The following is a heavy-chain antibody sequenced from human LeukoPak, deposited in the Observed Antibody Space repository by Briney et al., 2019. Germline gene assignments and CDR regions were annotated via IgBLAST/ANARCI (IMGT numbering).Heavy chain of an antibody. D-gene: IGHD3-10*01. CDR2: IYYSGST. CDR1: GGSISSYY. J-gene: IGHJ4*02. V-gene: IGHV4-59*01. CDR3: ASGDYGSGSYR. Sequence: SETLSLTCTVSGGSISSYYWSWIRQPPGKGLEWIGYIYYSGSTNYNPSLKSRVTISVGTSKNQFSLKLSSVTAADTAVYYCASGDYGSGSYRWGQGTLVTVSS.